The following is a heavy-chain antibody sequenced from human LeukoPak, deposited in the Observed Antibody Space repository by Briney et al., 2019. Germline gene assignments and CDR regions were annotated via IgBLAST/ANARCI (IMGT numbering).Heavy chain of an antibody. Sequence: SSETLSLTCAVSGGSISSYYWSWIRQPPGKGLEWIGYIYYSGSTNYNPSLKSRVTISVDTSKNQFSLKLSSVTAADTAVYYCARAPGVRGVTDYWGQGTLVTVSS. D-gene: IGHD3-10*02. CDR1: GGSISSYY. CDR3: ARAPGVRGVTDY. J-gene: IGHJ4*02. V-gene: IGHV4-59*01. CDR2: IYYSGST.